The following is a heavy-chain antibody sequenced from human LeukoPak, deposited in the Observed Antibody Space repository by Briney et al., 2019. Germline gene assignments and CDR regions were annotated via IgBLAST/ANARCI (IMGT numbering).Heavy chain of an antibody. CDR2: IIPIFGSA. CDR3: ARVFRRWFDS. D-gene: IGHD1-14*01. CDR1: GGTFSTDA. V-gene: IGHV1-69*05. Sequence: GASVKVSCKAPGGTFSTDAIVWVRQAPGQGLEWMGGIIPIFGSANYAQKFQGRVTITTDESTSTAYMELSSLRSEDTAVYYCARVFRRWFDSWGQGTLVTVSS. J-gene: IGHJ5*01.